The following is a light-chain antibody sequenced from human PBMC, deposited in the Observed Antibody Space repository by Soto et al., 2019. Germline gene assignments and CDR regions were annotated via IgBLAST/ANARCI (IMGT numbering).Light chain of an antibody. CDR2: KAS. J-gene: IGKJ1*01. V-gene: IGKV1-5*03. CDR1: QTISSW. Sequence: DIQMTQSPSTLSGSVGDRVTITCRASQTISSWFAWYQQKPGKAPKLLIHKASTLKSGVPSRFSGSGSGTEFTLTISSLQPDDFATYYCQHYNSYSEAFGQGTKVDIK. CDR3: QHYNSYSEA.